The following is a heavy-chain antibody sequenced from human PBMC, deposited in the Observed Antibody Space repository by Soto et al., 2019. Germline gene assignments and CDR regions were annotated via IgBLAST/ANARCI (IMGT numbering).Heavy chain of an antibody. V-gene: IGHV4-59*01. J-gene: IGHJ6*02. Sequence: QVQLQESGPGLVKPSETLSLTCTVSGGSISSYYWSWIRQPPGKGLEWIGYLYYSGSTNYNPSLKRRVTISVDTAKNQFALKLSSVTAADTAVYYCARGARRFVELNYYYYGMDVWGQGTTVTVSS. CDR1: GGSISSYY. D-gene: IGHD3-3*01. CDR2: LYYSGST. CDR3: ARGARRFVELNYYYYGMDV.